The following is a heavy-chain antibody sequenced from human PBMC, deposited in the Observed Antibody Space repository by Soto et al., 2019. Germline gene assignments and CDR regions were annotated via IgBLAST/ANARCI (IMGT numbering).Heavy chain of an antibody. J-gene: IGHJ6*01. CDR1: GFTVSSYA. CDR3: AKRDYYYGVDV. V-gene: IGHV3-23*01. Sequence: EVQLLESGGGLVQPGGSLRLSCAASGFTVSSYAMSWVSQTPGTGLEWVSAISGSGAGTYYADSVQGRFTISRDYSKNPLYRQMNSLSAEDTAIYYCAKRDYYYGVDVW. CDR2: ISGSGAGT.